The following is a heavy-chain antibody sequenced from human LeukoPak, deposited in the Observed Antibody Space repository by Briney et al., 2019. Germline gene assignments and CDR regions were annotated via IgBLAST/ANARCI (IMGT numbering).Heavy chain of an antibody. J-gene: IGHJ4*02. D-gene: IGHD2-15*01. CDR2: INPNSGGT. V-gene: IGHV1-2*02. Sequence: ASVKVSCKASGYTFTGYYMHWVRQAPGQGLEWVGWINPNSGGTNYAQKFQGRVTMTGDTSISTAYMELSRLRSDDTAVYYCARDGGIYCSGGSCYPLHFDYWGQGTLVTVSS. CDR3: ARDGGIYCSGGSCYPLHFDY. CDR1: GYTFTGYY.